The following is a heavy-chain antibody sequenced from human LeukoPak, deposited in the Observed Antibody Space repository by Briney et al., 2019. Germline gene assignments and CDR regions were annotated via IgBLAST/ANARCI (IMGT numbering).Heavy chain of an antibody. CDR1: GFTFSSYA. D-gene: IGHD7-27*01. Sequence: GGSLRLSCAASGFTFSSYAMSWVRQAPGKGLEWVSAISGSGGSTYYADSVKGRFTISRDNSKNTLYLQMNSLRAEDTAVYYCAKDLGIYYYYYYMDVWGKGTTVTVSS. CDR2: ISGSGGST. V-gene: IGHV3-23*01. CDR3: AKDLGIYYYYYYMDV. J-gene: IGHJ6*03.